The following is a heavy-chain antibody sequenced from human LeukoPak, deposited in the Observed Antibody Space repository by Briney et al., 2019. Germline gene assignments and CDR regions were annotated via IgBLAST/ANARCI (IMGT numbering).Heavy chain of an antibody. CDR3: AHHRRSLYSDTEYFQH. Sequence: GGSLRLSCAASGFTFASYAMSWVRQAPGKGLEWVSAISGSGGSTYYADSVKGRFTISRDNSKSTLYLQMNSLSAEDMAVYYCAHHRRSLYSDTEYFQHWGQGTLVTVSS. J-gene: IGHJ1*01. CDR1: GFTFASYA. D-gene: IGHD3-3*01. CDR2: ISGSGGST. V-gene: IGHV3-23*01.